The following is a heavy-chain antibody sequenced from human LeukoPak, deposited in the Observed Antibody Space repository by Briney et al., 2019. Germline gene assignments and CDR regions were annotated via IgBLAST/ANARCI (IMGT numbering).Heavy chain of an antibody. Sequence: GGSLRLSCAASGFTFTTYGMNWLRQAPGKGLEWVSYLSGRSNSIHYAESVKGRFTISRDNAKNSLYLQMNSLRDEDTAVYYCARDFRYHDSSGYYSFDYWGQGTLVTVSS. D-gene: IGHD3-22*01. CDR1: GFTFTTYG. V-gene: IGHV3-48*02. J-gene: IGHJ4*02. CDR2: LSGRSNSI. CDR3: ARDFRYHDSSGYYSFDY.